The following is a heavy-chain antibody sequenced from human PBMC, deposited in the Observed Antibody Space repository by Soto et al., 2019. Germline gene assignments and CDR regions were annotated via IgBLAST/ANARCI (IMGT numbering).Heavy chain of an antibody. V-gene: IGHV1-58*02. D-gene: IGHD2-8*01. Sequence: SVKVSCKASGFTFTSSAMQWVRQARGQRLEWIGWIVVGSGNTNYAQKFQERVTITRDMSTSTAYMELSSLRSEDTAVYYCAADTCTNGVCYDAFDIWGQGTMVTVSS. CDR2: IVVGSGNT. CDR1: GFTFTSSA. J-gene: IGHJ3*02. CDR3: AADTCTNGVCYDAFDI.